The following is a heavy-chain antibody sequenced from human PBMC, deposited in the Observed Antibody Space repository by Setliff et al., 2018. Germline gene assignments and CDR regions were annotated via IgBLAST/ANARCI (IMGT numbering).Heavy chain of an antibody. Sequence: SETLSLTCNVSGASVSSHYWDWIRQPPGKGLEWIGFISHSGITTYNVSLKSRVSISVDTSKNQLSLTPSSVTAADTAVYYCVREGYSEYFQDWGRGTLVTVSS. CDR2: ISHSGIT. V-gene: IGHV4-59*02. D-gene: IGHD1-1*01. CDR3: VREGYSEYFQD. J-gene: IGHJ1*01. CDR1: GASVSSHY.